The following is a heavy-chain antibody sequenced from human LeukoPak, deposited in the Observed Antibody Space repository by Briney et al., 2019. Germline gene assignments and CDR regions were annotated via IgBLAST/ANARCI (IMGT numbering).Heavy chain of an antibody. Sequence: PSETLSLTCTVSGGSISTYYWSWIRQPPGKGLEWIGYIYASGTTNYNPSLKSRVTISVHMSKNQFSLRLSSAIAADTAVYYCARLHPSDSGYSDYWGQGTLVTVSS. J-gene: IGHJ4*02. CDR3: ARLHPSDSGYSDY. V-gene: IGHV4-59*08. CDR1: GGSISTYY. D-gene: IGHD5-12*01. CDR2: IYASGTT.